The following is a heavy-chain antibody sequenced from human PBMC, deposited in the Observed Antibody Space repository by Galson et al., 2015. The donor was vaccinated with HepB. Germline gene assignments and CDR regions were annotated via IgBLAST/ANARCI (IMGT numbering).Heavy chain of an antibody. CDR3: ARLLTAGWLRSLYPDY. Sequence: CTVSGGSISSSSYYWGWIRQPPGKGLEWIGSIYYSGSTYYNPSLKSRVTISVDTSKNQFSLKLSSVTAADTAVYYCARLLTAGWLRSLYPDYWGQGTLVTVSS. CDR1: GGSISSSSYY. D-gene: IGHD5-12*01. CDR2: IYYSGST. V-gene: IGHV4-39*01. J-gene: IGHJ4*02.